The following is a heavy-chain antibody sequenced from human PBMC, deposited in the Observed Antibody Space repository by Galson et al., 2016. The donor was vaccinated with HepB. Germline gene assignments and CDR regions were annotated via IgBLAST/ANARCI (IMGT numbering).Heavy chain of an antibody. J-gene: IGHJ5*02. CDR3: ATLKLRTGGDA. V-gene: IGHV4-34*01. Sequence: SETLSLTCAASGGSFSGYSWSWIRQPPGKGLEWIGEIDHSGSSNFNPSLKSRVTMSVDTSKNQFSLKLSSVTAADTAMNYCATLKLRTGGDAWGQGSLVTVSS. CDR2: IDHSGSS. CDR1: GGSFSGYS. D-gene: IGHD3-3*01.